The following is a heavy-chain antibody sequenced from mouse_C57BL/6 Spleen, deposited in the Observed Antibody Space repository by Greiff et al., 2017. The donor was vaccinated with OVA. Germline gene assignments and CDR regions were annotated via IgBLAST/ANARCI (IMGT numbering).Heavy chain of an antibody. CDR2: IDPEDGET. CDR3: AKEGFTTGEGGWYFDV. CDR1: GFNFKDYY. J-gene: IGHJ1*03. D-gene: IGHD1-1*01. V-gene: IGHV14-2*01. Sequence: VQLQQSGAELVKPGASVKLSCTASGFNFKDYYMHWVKQRTEQGLEWIGRIDPEDGETNYAPKFQGKATITADTSSNTAYLQLSSLTSEDTADYYWAKEGFTTGEGGWYFDVWGKGTTVTVSA.